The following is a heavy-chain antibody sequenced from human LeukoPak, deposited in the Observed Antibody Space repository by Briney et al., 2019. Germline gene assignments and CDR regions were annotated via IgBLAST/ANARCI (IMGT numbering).Heavy chain of an antibody. CDR1: GGTFSSYT. J-gene: IGHJ4*02. D-gene: IGHD2-15*01. Sequence: GASVKVSCKASGGTFSSYTISWVRRAPGQGLEWMGRIIPILGIANYAQKFQGRVTITADKSTSTAYMELSSLRSEDTAVYYYASRAGYGSGIYDYWGQGTLVTVSS. CDR2: IIPILGIA. V-gene: IGHV1-69*02. CDR3: ASRAGYGSGIYDY.